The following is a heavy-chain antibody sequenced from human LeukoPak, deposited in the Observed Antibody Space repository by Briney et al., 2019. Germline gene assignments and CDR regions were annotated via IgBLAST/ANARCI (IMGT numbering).Heavy chain of an antibody. CDR1: GYTFTSYY. V-gene: IGHV1-69*05. D-gene: IGHD2-15*01. Sequence: AASVKVSCKASGYTFTSYYMHWVRQAPGQGLEWMGRIIPIFGTANYAQKFQGRVTITTDESTSTAYMELSSLRSEDTAVYYCARGVGELSYWGQGTLVTVSS. J-gene: IGHJ4*02. CDR3: ARGVGELSY. CDR2: IIPIFGTA.